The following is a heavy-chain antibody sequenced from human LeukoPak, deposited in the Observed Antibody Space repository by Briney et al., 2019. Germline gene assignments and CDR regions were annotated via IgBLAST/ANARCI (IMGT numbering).Heavy chain of an antibody. J-gene: IGHJ3*02. CDR3: ARVPIPDSSGWYAGRAQPQANAFDI. CDR2: IYYSGST. Sequence: SETLSLTCTVSGGSISSSSYYWGWIRQPPGKGLEWIGSIYYSGSTYYNPSLKSRVTISVDTSKNQFSLKLSSVTAADTAVYYCARVPIPDSSGWYAGRAQPQANAFDIWGQGTMVTVSS. V-gene: IGHV4-39*07. D-gene: IGHD6-19*01. CDR1: GGSISSSSYY.